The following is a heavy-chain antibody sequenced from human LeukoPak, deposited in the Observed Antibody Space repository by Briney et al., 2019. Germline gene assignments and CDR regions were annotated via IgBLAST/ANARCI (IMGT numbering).Heavy chain of an antibody. CDR3: AREIEMYYYDSSGYRWFDP. CDR1: GGSFSGYY. D-gene: IGHD3-22*01. CDR2: INHSGST. J-gene: IGHJ5*02. Sequence: SETLSLTCAVYGGSFSGYYWNWIRQSPGKGLEWIGEINHSGSTNYNPSLKSRVTISVDTSKNQFSLKLSSVTAADTAVYYCAREIEMYYYDSSGYRWFDPWGQGTLVTVSS. V-gene: IGHV4-34*01.